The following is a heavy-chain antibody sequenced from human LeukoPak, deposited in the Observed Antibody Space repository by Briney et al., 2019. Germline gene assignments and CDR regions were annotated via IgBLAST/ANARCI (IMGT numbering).Heavy chain of an antibody. CDR3: ARALWFGESYYYYMDV. J-gene: IGHJ6*03. V-gene: IGHV4-34*01. D-gene: IGHD3-10*01. CDR1: GGSFSGYY. CDR2: INHSGST. Sequence: PSETLSLTCPVYGGSFSGYYWSWIRQPPGKGLEWIGEINHSGSTNYNPSLKSRVTISVDTSKNQFSLKLSSVTAADTAVYYCARALWFGESYYYYMDVWGKGTTVTVSS.